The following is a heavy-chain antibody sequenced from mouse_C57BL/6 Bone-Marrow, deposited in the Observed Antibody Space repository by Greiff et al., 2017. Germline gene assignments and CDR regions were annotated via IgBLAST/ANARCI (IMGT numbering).Heavy chain of an antibody. CDR1: GYTFTDYE. V-gene: IGHV1-15*01. D-gene: IGHD2-4*01. CDR3: TSVVGIYYDYEDV. J-gene: IGHJ1*03. CDR2: IDPETGGT. Sequence: VKLVESGAELVRPGASVTLSCKASGYTFTDYELHWVKQTPVHGLEWIVAIDPETGGTAYNQKFKGKAILTADKSSSTAYMELRSLTSEDSAVYYCTSVVGIYYDYEDVWGTGTTVTVSS.